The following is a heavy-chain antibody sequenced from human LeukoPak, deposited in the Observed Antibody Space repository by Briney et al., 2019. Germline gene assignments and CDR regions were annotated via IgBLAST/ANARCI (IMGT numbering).Heavy chain of an antibody. CDR1: GGSFSGYY. J-gene: IGHJ3*02. CDR3: ARAWNIDAFDI. V-gene: IGHV4-34*01. CDR2: INHSGST. D-gene: IGHD1/OR15-1a*01. Sequence: SETLSLTCAVYGGSFSGYYWSWIRQPPGKGLEWIGEINHSGSTNYNPSLKSRVTISVDTSKNQFSLQLSSVTAADTAVYYCARAWNIDAFDIWGQGTMVTVSS.